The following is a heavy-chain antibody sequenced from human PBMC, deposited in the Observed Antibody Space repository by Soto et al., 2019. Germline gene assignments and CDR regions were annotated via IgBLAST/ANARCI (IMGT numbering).Heavy chain of an antibody. D-gene: IGHD3-9*01. V-gene: IGHV4-61*01. J-gene: IGHJ4*02. CDR3: ASHQIAFSRYFDWLLSPHFDY. CDR1: GGSVSIGSYY. Sequence: PSEPLSLTCTVSGGSVSIGSYYWSWIRQPPGKGLELIGYIYYSGSTNYNPSLKSRVTISVDTSKNQFSLKLSSVTAADTAVYYCASHQIAFSRYFDWLLSPHFDYWGQGTLVTVSS. CDR2: IYYSGST.